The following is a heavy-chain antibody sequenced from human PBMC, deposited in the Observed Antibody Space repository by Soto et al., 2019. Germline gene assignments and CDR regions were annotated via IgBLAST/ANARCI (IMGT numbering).Heavy chain of an antibody. D-gene: IGHD6-13*01. CDR3: ARVGGIRYSSSWGSLYYYGMDV. CDR2: INHSGST. CDR1: GGYFSGYY. J-gene: IGHJ6*02. V-gene: IGHV4-34*01. Sequence: SETLSLTCAVYGGYFSGYYWSWIRQPPGKGLEWIGEINHSGSTNYNPSLKSRVTISVDTSKNQFSLKLSSVTAADTAVYYCARVGGIRYSSSWGSLYYYGMDVWGQGTTVTVSS.